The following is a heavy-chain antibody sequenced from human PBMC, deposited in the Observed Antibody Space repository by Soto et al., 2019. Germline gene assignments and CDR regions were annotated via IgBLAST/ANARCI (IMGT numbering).Heavy chain of an antibody. V-gene: IGHV3-30*18. CDR3: AKASAIVVVTTGFDY. CDR2: ISYDGSNK. Sequence: GRSLRLSCAASGFTFSNYGMHWVRQAPGKGLEWVAVISYDGSNKYYADSVKGRFTISRDNSKNTLYLQMNSLRAEDTAVYYCAKASAIVVVTTGFDYLGQGTLVTGSS. CDR1: GFTFSNYG. D-gene: IGHD3-22*01. J-gene: IGHJ4*02.